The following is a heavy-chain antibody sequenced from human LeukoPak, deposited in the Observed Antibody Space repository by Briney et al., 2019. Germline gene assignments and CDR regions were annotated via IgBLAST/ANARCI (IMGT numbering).Heavy chain of an antibody. J-gene: IGHJ6*03. CDR2: INHSGST. CDR3: ARVSLYYYMDV. V-gene: IGHV4-34*01. Sequence: PSETLSLTCAVYGGSFSGYYWSWIRQPPGKGLEWIGEINHSGSTNYNPSLKSRVTISVDTSKNQFSLKLSSVTAADTAVYYCARVSLYYYMDVWGKGTTVTVSS. CDR1: GGSFSGYY.